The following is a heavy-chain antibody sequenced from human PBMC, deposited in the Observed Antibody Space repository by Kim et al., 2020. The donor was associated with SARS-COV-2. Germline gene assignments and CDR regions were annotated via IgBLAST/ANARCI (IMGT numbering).Heavy chain of an antibody. CDR1: GFQVSSDY. Sequence: GGSLRLSCAASGFQVSSDYMSWVRQAPGKGLEWVSVIYSGGTTYSADSVKGRFTISRDNSKNTLYLQMNSLRAEDTAVYYCARVNAEIYYNDPESYYFYFDYWGQGTLVTVSS. J-gene: IGHJ4*02. D-gene: IGHD3-10*01. CDR2: IYSGGTT. V-gene: IGHV3-53*01. CDR3: ARVNAEIYYNDPESYYFYFDY.